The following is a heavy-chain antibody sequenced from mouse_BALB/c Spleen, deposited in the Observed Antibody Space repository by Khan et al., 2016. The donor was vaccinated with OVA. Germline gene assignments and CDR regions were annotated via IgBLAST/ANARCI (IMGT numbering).Heavy chain of an antibody. CDR1: GYAFSNYL. Sequence: QMQLEESGAELVRPGSSVKISCKASGYAFSNYLMNWVKQGPGQGLEWIGQIYPGDGNTNYNGKFKDKATLTADNSSTTAYMQLSSLTSEDSAFYCCARSGYDYFAYWGQGTLVTVSA. D-gene: IGHD2-14*01. CDR2: IYPGDGNT. J-gene: IGHJ3*01. V-gene: IGHV1-80*01. CDR3: ARSGYDYFAY.